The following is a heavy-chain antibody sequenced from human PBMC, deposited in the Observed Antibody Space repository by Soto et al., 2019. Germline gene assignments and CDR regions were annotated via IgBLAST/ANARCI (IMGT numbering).Heavy chain of an antibody. Sequence: ASVKVSCKASGYTFTSYDINWVRQATGQGLEWMGWMNPNSGNTGYAQKFQGRVTMTRNTSISTAYMELSSLRSEDTAVYYCAREAAARSSYYYMAVWXKGTTVTVSS. D-gene: IGHD6-6*01. CDR1: GYTFTSYD. V-gene: IGHV1-8*01. CDR3: AREAAARSSYYYMAV. CDR2: MNPNSGNT. J-gene: IGHJ6*03.